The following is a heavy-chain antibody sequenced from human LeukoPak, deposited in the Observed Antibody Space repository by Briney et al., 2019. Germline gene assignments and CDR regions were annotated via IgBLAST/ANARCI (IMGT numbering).Heavy chain of an antibody. Sequence: PSETPSLTCTVSGGSISTYYWSWIRQPAGKGLEWIGRIYASGSANYNPSLKSRVTISLDRSKNQFSLNLTSMTAADTAVYYCARGLMGTTGEQNWFDPWGQGTLVTVSS. CDR3: ARGLMGTTGEQNWFDP. CDR1: GGSISTYY. J-gene: IGHJ5*02. D-gene: IGHD1-7*01. V-gene: IGHV4-4*07. CDR2: IYASGSA.